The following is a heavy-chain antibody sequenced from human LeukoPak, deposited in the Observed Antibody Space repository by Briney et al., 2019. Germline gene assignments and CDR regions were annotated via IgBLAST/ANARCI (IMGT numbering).Heavy chain of an antibody. D-gene: IGHD3-22*01. J-gene: IGHJ4*02. CDR2: INRSSGGT. V-gene: IGHV1-2*02. CDR3: ARGYDNTNIDY. CDR1: GYTFTGNY. Sequence: ASVKVSCKASGYTFTGNYMHWVRQAPGHGLEWMGCINRSSGGTNYAQKFQGRVTMTRDTSISTAYMELTRLRSDDTAVYYCARGYDNTNIDYWGQGTLVTVSS.